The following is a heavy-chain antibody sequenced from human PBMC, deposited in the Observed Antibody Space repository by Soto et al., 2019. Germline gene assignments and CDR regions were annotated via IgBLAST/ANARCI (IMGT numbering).Heavy chain of an antibody. Sequence: QVQLVQSGAEVKKPGASVKVSCKASGYTFTSYAMHWVRQAPGQRLEWMGWINAGNGNTKYSQKFQGRVTITRDTSASTGYMDQSTVRYDDTAGYYCARGGSLYWYFDLWGRGTLVTVSS. CDR3: ARGGSLYWYFDL. D-gene: IGHD1-26*01. V-gene: IGHV1-3*01. CDR1: GYTFTSYA. CDR2: INAGNGNT. J-gene: IGHJ2*01.